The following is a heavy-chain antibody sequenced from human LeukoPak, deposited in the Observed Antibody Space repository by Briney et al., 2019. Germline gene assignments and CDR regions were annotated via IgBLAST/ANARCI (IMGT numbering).Heavy chain of an antibody. CDR3: ARDRGIVVVPAARGYYYYGMDV. J-gene: IGHJ6*02. Sequence: ASVKVSCKASGYTFTSYAMNWVRQAPGQGLEWMGWINTNTGNPTYAQGFTGRSVFSLDTSVSTAYLQISSLKAEDTAVYYCARDRGIVVVPAARGYYYYGMDVWGQGTTVTVSS. V-gene: IGHV7-4-1*02. CDR2: INTNTGNP. D-gene: IGHD2-2*01. CDR1: GYTFTSYA.